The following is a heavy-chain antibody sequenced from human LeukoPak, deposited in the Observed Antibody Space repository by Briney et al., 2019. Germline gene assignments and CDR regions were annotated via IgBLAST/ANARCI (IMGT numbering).Heavy chain of an antibody. Sequence: SVKVSCKASGGTLSSYEISWVRQAPGQGLEWMGRIIPLLNITKYAEKFQGRVTIIADTSTNTAYMELTTLKSGDTAMYYCAGTGVANSLAHWGQGTLVAVSS. CDR3: AGTGVANSLAH. J-gene: IGHJ4*02. V-gene: IGHV1-69*04. CDR1: GGTLSSYE. D-gene: IGHD4/OR15-4a*01. CDR2: IIPLLNIT.